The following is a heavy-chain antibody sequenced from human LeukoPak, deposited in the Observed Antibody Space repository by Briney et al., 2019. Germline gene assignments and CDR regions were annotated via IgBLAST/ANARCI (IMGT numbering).Heavy chain of an antibody. CDR3: ATTYYDFWSGSDSY. CDR2: IIPIFGTA. D-gene: IGHD3-3*01. Sequence: ASVKVSCKASGGTFSSYAISWVRQAPGQGLEWMGRIIPIFGTANYAQKFLGRVTITTDESTSTAYMELSSLRSEDTAVYYCATTYYDFWSGSDSYWGQGTLVTVSS. V-gene: IGHV1-69*05. J-gene: IGHJ4*02. CDR1: GGTFSSYA.